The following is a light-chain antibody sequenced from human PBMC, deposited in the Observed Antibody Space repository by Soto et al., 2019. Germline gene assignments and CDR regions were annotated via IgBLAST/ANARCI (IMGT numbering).Light chain of an antibody. J-gene: IGKJ5*01. CDR1: QSIGSW. V-gene: IGKV1-12*01. CDR2: AAS. Sequence: DIQMTQSPSSVSASVGDRVTITCRASQSIGSWLAWYQQKPGTVPKLLIYAASSLQSGVPSRFRGSGAGTEFNLTLTSLEPEDFGTYYWQQGDSFPITLGQGTRLEIK. CDR3: QQGDSFPIT.